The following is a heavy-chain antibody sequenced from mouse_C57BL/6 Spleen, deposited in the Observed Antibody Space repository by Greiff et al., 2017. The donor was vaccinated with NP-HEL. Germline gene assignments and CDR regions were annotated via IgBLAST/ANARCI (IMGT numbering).Heavy chain of an antibody. CDR3: ARRELGRALLAMDY. CDR2: IYPRSGNT. J-gene: IGHJ4*01. V-gene: IGHV1-81*01. CDR1: GYTFTSYG. Sequence: QVQLQQSGAELARPGASVKLSCKASGYTFTSYGISWVKQRTGQGLEWIGEIYPRSGNTYYNEKFKGKATLTADKSSSTAYMELRSLTSEDSAVYFCARRELGRALLAMDYWGQGTSVTVSS. D-gene: IGHD4-1*01.